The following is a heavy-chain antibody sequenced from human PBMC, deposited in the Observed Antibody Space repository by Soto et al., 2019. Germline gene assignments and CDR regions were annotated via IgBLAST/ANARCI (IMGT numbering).Heavy chain of an antibody. CDR3: ARGIVSGLYYYYYGMDV. J-gene: IGHJ6*02. CDR2: MNPNSGNT. D-gene: IGHD2-15*01. Sequence: ASVKVSCKASGYTFSDYDINWVRQATGQGLEWLGWMNPNSGNTGYVEKFQGRVTMTRNTSASTAYMELSSLRSEDTAVYYCARGIVSGLYYYYYGMDVWGQGTTVTVSS. V-gene: IGHV1-8*01. CDR1: GYTFSDYD.